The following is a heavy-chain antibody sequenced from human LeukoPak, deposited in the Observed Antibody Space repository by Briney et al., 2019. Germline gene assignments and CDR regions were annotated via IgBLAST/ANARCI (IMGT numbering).Heavy chain of an antibody. V-gene: IGHV3-21*01. CDR1: GFTFNFYT. Sequence: GGSLRLSCAASGFTFNFYTMNWVRQAPGKGLEWVSSISGSSAYIHYADSVTGRFTISRDNAKNSLYLDMNSLRAEDTAVYYCARDPSIKVRGVRFDYWGQGILVTVSS. J-gene: IGHJ4*02. CDR2: ISGSSAYI. D-gene: IGHD3-10*01. CDR3: ARDPSIKVRGVRFDY.